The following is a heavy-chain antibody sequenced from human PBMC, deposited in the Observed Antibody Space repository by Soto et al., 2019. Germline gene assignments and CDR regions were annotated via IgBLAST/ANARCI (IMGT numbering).Heavy chain of an antibody. Sequence: ASVKVSCKASGYTFTSYAMHWLRQAPGQRLEWMGWINAGNGNTKYSQKFQGRVTITRDTSASTAYMELSSLRSEDTAVYYCARDRRGYYDSSGYRNWFDPWGQGTLVTV. V-gene: IGHV1-3*01. J-gene: IGHJ5*02. CDR1: GYTFTSYA. CDR3: ARDRRGYYDSSGYRNWFDP. CDR2: INAGNGNT. D-gene: IGHD3-22*01.